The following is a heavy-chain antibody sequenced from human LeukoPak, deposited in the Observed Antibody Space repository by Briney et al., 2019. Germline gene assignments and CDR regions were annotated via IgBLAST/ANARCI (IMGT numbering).Heavy chain of an antibody. J-gene: IGHJ4*02. CDR2: IHYSGST. V-gene: IGHV4-28*01. D-gene: IGHD5-18*01. CDR1: GYSISSSNW. CDR3: ARQEYSYGFSY. Sequence: SDTLSLTCAVSGYSISSSNWWGWIRQPPGKGLEWIGYIHYSGSTYYSPSLKSRVTMSVDTSKNQFSLKLNSVTAVDTAVYYCARQEYSYGFSYWGQGTLVTVSS.